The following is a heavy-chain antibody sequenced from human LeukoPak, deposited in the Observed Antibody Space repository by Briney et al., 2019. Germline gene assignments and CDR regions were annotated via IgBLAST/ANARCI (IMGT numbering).Heavy chain of an antibody. CDR2: INHGGST. CDR3: ARARGPNCSSTSCYSLDP. J-gene: IGHJ5*02. CDR1: GGSFSGYY. V-gene: IGHV4-34*01. Sequence: SETLSLTCAVYGGSFSGYYWSWIRQPPGKGLEWIGEINHGGSTNYNPSLKSRATISVDTSKNQFSLKLSSVTAADTAVYYCARARGPNCSSTSCYSLDPWGQGTLVTVSS. D-gene: IGHD2-2*01.